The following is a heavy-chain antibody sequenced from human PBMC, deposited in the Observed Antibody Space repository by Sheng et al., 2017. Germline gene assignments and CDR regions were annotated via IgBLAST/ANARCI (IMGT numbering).Heavy chain of an antibody. J-gene: IGHJ4*02. D-gene: IGHD6-13*01. V-gene: IGHV1-69*11. CDR1: GGTFSSSYA. CDR2: IVVTLQKT. Sequence: QVQLVQSGAEVKKPGSSVKVSCKASGGTFSSSYAISWVRQAPGQRLEWMGRIVVTLQKTHYAEKFQGRVAISADEGTNTAYMELISLTSDDTAVYYCARDLRGMSNHFDNWGQGTLVTVSS. CDR3: ARDLRGMSNHFDN.